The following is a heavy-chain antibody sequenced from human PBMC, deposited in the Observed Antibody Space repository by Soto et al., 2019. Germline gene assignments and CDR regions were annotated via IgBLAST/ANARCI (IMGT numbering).Heavy chain of an antibody. Sequence: QVQLQESGPGLVKPSETLSLTCTVSGGSISSYYWSWIRQPAGKGLEWIGRIYTSGSTNYNPSLKSRVTMSVDTSKNQFSLKLSSVTAADTAVYYCARDFVESVAGTDGYYYGMDVWGQGTTVTVSS. CDR1: GGSISSYY. J-gene: IGHJ6*02. CDR2: IYTSGST. V-gene: IGHV4-4*07. D-gene: IGHD6-19*01. CDR3: ARDFVESVAGTDGYYYGMDV.